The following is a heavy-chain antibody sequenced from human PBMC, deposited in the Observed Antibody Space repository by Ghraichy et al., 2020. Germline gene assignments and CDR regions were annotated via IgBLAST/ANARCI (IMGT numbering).Heavy chain of an antibody. CDR1: GFTFSSAW. CDR2: TNQDGSER. Sequence: LSLTCAASGFTFSSAWMSWVRQAPGKGLEWVANTNQDGSERYYVDSVRGRFTISRDNAKNSLYLQMNSLRAEDTAVYYCVRSFLGRGMFDTSGSWGQGTLVTVSS. CDR3: VRSFLGRGMFDTSGS. D-gene: IGHD3-10*02. V-gene: IGHV3-7*03. J-gene: IGHJ5*02.